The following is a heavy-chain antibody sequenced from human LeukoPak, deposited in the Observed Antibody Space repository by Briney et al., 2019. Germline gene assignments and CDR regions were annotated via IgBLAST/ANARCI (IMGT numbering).Heavy chain of an antibody. D-gene: IGHD5-18*01. Sequence: SASLSLTCTVSGCSISSYDWSWIRQPPGKGLEWVGYIYYSGSTNYNPSLKSRVTISVDTSKNQFSLKLSSVTAADTAVYYCARADVDTAMVYFDYWGQGTLVTVSA. CDR3: ARADVDTAMVYFDY. J-gene: IGHJ4*02. V-gene: IGHV4-59*01. CDR1: GCSISSYD. CDR2: IYYSGST.